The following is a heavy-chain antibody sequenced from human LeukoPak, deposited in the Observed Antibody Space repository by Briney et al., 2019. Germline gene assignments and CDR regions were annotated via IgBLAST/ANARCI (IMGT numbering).Heavy chain of an antibody. V-gene: IGHV4-34*01. Sequence: SETLSLTCAVYGGSFSAYYWSWIRQPPGKGLEWIGEINHSGSTNYNPSLKSRVTISVDTSKNQFSLKLSSVTAADTAVYYCARVIAVAGNRVFDYWGQGTLVTVSS. CDR2: INHSGST. D-gene: IGHD6-19*01. J-gene: IGHJ4*02. CDR1: GGSFSAYY. CDR3: ARVIAVAGNRVFDY.